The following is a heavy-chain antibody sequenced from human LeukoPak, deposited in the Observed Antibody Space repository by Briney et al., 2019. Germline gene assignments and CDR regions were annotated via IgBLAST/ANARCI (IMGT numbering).Heavy chain of an antibody. V-gene: IGHV4-4*02. CDR2: IYHSGST. Sequence: SGTLSLTCAVSGGSISSSNWWSWVRQPPGKGLEWIGEIYHSGSTNYNPSLKSRVTISVDKSKNQFSLKLSSVTAADTAVYYCASGGPAAPPEGIHFGYWGQGTLVTVSS. CDR1: GGSISSSNW. CDR3: ASGGPAAPPEGIHFGY. D-gene: IGHD2-2*01. J-gene: IGHJ4*02.